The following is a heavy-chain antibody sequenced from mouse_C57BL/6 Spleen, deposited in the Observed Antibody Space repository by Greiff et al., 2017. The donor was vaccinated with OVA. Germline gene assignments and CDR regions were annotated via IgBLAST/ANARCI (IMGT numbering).Heavy chain of an antibody. Sequence: VQLQQPGAELVKPGASVKLSCKASGYTFTSYWMHWVKQRPGQGLEWIGMIHPNSGSTNYNEKFKSKATLTVDKSSSTAYMQLSSLTSEDSAVYYCARSVYYGNCVGYFDVWGTGTTVTVSS. CDR3: ARSVYYGNCVGYFDV. V-gene: IGHV1-64*01. D-gene: IGHD2-1*01. J-gene: IGHJ1*03. CDR2: IHPNSGST. CDR1: GYTFTSYW.